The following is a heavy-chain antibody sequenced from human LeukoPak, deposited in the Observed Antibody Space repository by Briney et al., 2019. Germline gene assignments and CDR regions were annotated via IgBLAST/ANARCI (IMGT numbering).Heavy chain of an antibody. J-gene: IGHJ4*02. CDR1: GFTFSSYS. Sequence: GGSLRLSCAASGFTFSSYSMNWVRQAPGKGLEWVSSISSSSSYIYYADSVKGRFTISRDNAKNSLYLQMNSLRAEDTAVYYCARANIAAAGPFESWGQGTLVTVSS. D-gene: IGHD6-13*01. CDR3: ARANIAAAGPFES. V-gene: IGHV3-21*01. CDR2: ISSSSSYI.